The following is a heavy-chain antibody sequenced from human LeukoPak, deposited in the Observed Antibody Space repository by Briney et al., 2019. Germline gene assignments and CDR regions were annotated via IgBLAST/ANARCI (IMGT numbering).Heavy chain of an antibody. J-gene: IGHJ4*02. CDR2: IYYRGTT. Sequence: NPSETLSLTCTVSGASISRYYWTWIRQPPGKGLEWIGYIYYRGTTTYNPSLKSRVTISVDTSRNQFSLKLSSVTAADTAVYYCASARLYHSSSYPHDHWGQGALVTVSS. CDR3: ASARLYHSSSYPHDH. CDR1: GASISRYY. D-gene: IGHD3-22*01. V-gene: IGHV4-59*01.